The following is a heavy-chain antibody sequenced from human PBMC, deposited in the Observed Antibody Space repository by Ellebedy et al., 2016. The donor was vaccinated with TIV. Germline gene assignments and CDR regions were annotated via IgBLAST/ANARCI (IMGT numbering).Heavy chain of an antibody. CDR1: GGSISSSSYY. Sequence: MPSETLSLTCTVSGGSISSSSYYWGWIRQPPGNGLEWIGSIYSGWSPYYNPSLKSRVTISVDTSKNQFSLRLSSVTAADTAVYYCARRRYSSGWYNWFDPWGQGTLVTVSS. V-gene: IGHV4-39*01. CDR2: IYSGWSP. CDR3: ARRRYSSGWYNWFDP. J-gene: IGHJ5*02. D-gene: IGHD6-19*01.